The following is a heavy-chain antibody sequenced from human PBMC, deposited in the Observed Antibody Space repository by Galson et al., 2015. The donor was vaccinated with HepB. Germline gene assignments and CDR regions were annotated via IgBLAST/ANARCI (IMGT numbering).Heavy chain of an antibody. CDR3: ARNHVFGVVAATDDY. CDR1: GFTFSSYS. D-gene: IGHD3-3*01. V-gene: IGHV3-21*01. CDR2: ISSSSSYI. J-gene: IGHJ4*02. Sequence: SLRLSCAASGFTFSSYSMNWVRQAPGKGLEWVSSISSSSSYIYYADSVKGQFTISRDNAKNSLYLQMNSLGAEDTAVYYCARNHVFGVVAATDDYWGQGTLVTVSS.